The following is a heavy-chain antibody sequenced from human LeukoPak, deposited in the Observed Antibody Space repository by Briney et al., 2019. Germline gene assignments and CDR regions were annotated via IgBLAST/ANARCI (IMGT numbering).Heavy chain of an antibody. V-gene: IGHV3-23*01. Sequence: PGGSLRLSCAASGFTFSSYAMSWVRQAPGRGLEWVPAISGSGGSTYYADSVKGRFILSRDNSRNTLSLEMNSLRAEDTAVYYCAKDHVGTWSALDYWGQGTLVTVSS. CDR3: AKDHVGTWSALDY. J-gene: IGHJ4*02. D-gene: IGHD6-13*01. CDR1: GFTFSSYA. CDR2: ISGSGGST.